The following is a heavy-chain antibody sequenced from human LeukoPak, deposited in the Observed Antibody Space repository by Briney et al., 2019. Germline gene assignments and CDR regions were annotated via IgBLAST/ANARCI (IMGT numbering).Heavy chain of an antibody. CDR3: AKTPRGEYSSSWYFHY. Sequence: GGSLRLSCAASGFTFSSYDMHWVRQATGKGLEWVSAIGTAGDTYYPGSVKGRFTISRENAKNSLYLQMNSLRAGDTAVYYCAKTPRGEYSSSWYFHYWGQGSLVTVSP. V-gene: IGHV3-13*01. CDR1: GFTFSSYD. J-gene: IGHJ4*02. D-gene: IGHD6-13*01. CDR2: IGTAGDT.